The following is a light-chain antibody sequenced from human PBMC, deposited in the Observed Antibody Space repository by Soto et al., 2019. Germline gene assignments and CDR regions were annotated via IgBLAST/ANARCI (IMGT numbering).Light chain of an antibody. CDR1: QSISRY. CDR3: QQYGSSPPT. CDR2: GAS. V-gene: IGKV3-20*01. Sequence: IALTQSPGTLSLSPGERTTLSCRASQSISRYLAWYQQKPGQGPRLLIYGASSRATGTPDRFSGSGSGTDFTLTINRLEPEDFALYYCQQYGSSPPTFGQGTKVDIK. J-gene: IGKJ1*01.